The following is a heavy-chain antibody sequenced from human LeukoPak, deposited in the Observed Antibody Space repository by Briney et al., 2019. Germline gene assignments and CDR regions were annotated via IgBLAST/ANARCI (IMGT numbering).Heavy chain of an antibody. CDR2: ISGSGGST. CDR1: GFTFSSYA. CDR3: ARYPFIKYSLDYFDY. J-gene: IGHJ4*02. D-gene: IGHD5-18*01. V-gene: IGHV3-23*01. Sequence: GGSLRLSCAASGFTFSSYAMSWVRQAPGEGLEWVSAISGSGGSTYYADSVKGLFTISSDNSKTTQKLQMNSLRDEDTAVYYCARYPFIKYSLDYFDYWGQGTLVTVSS.